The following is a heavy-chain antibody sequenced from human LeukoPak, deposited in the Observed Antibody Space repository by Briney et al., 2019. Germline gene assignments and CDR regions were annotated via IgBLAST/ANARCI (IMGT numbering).Heavy chain of an antibody. CDR3: ARQTKTYCGGDCYSGRVPAY. CDR2: VYPGDSDT. Sequence: GESLKISCQGSGYSFTSYWIGWVRQMPGKGLEWMGIVYPGDSDTRYSPSFQGQVTISADKSISTAYLQWSSLKASDTAMYYCARQTKTYCGGDCYSGRVPAYWGQGTLVTVSS. J-gene: IGHJ4*02. D-gene: IGHD2-21*02. V-gene: IGHV5-51*01. CDR1: GYSFTSYW.